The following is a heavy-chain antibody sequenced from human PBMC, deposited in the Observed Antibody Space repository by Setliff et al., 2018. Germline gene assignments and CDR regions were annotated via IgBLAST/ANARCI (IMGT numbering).Heavy chain of an antibody. J-gene: IGHJ4*02. CDR3: ARDPGHRSGTWSLDY. CDR1: GASFSDYY. CDR2: INHSGST. Sequence: SETLSLTCTVYGASFSDYYWGWIRQPPGKGLEWIAEINHSGSTNYNPSLKSLVTISLDTSKNQFSLKLNSVTAADTAVYSCARDPGHRSGTWSLDYWGQGTLVTVSS. V-gene: IGHV4-34*01.